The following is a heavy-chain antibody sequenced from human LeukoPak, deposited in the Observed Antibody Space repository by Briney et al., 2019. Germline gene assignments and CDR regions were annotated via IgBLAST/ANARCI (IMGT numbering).Heavy chain of an antibody. CDR1: GFTFSSYG. J-gene: IGHJ3*02. CDR3: ASARPTSSWTAFDI. CDR2: ISYDGNNK. D-gene: IGHD6-13*01. Sequence: GGSLRLSCAASGFTFSSYGMHWVRQAPGKGLEWVAVISYDGNNKYYADSVKGRFTISRDNSKNTLYLQMNSLRAEDTAVYYCASARPTSSWTAFDIWGQGTMVTVSS. V-gene: IGHV3-30*03.